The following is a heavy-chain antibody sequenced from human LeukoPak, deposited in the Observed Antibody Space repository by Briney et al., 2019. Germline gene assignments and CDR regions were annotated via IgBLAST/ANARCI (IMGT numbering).Heavy chain of an antibody. Sequence: GASVKVSCKASGYTFSSYYMFWVRQATGQGLEWMGWMNPNSGNTGYAQKFQGRVTMTRNTSISTAYMELSSLRSEDTAVYYCARGPGYGDSPFEGYNWFDPWGQGTLVTVSS. V-gene: IGHV1-8*02. CDR2: MNPNSGNT. D-gene: IGHD4-17*01. CDR3: ARGPGYGDSPFEGYNWFDP. J-gene: IGHJ5*02. CDR1: GYTFSSYY.